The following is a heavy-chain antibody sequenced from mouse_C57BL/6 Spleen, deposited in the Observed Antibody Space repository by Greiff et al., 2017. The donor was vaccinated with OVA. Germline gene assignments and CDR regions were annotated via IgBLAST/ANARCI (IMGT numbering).Heavy chain of an antibody. D-gene: IGHD2-1*01. CDR3: ARPDGNFPWFAY. CDR2: ISSGSSTI. CDR1: GFTFSDYG. J-gene: IGHJ3*01. Sequence: EVKVVESGGGLVKPGGSLKLSCAASGFTFSDYGMHWVRQAPEKGLEWVAYISSGSSTIYYADTVKGRFTISRDNAKNTLFLQMTRLRSEDTAMYYCARPDGNFPWFAYWGQGTLVTVSA. V-gene: IGHV5-17*01.